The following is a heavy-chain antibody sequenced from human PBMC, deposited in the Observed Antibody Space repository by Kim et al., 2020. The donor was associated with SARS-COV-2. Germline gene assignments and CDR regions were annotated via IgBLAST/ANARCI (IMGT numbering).Heavy chain of an antibody. CDR3: ARGNSSLYDTGAVSYYYG. V-gene: IGHV4-34*01. J-gene: IGHJ6*01. D-gene: IGHD3-22*01. CDR1: GGSFSGYY. Sequence: SETLSLTCAVYGGSFSGYYWSWIRQPPGKGLEWIGEINHSGSTNYNPSLQSRVTISVDTSKNQFSLKLSSVTAADTAVYYCARGNSSLYDTGAVSYYYG. CDR2: INHSGST.